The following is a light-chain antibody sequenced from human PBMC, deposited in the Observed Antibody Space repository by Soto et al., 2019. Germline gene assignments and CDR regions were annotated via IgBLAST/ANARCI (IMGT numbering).Light chain of an antibody. V-gene: IGLV2-14*01. Sequence: QSALTQPASVSGSPGQSITISCTGTGSDVGGYNYVSWYQHHPGKAPKLMIYEVTNRPSGVSNRFSGSKSGNTASLIISGLQAEDEADYYCSSYTSSSTPYVFGTGTKLTVL. J-gene: IGLJ1*01. CDR2: EVT. CDR1: GSDVGGYNY. CDR3: SSYTSSSTPYV.